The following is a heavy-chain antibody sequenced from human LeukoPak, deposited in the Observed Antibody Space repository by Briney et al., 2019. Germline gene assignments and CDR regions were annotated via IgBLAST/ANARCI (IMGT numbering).Heavy chain of an antibody. Sequence: PSETLSLTCTVSGGSISSYYWSWIRQPAGKGLEWIGRIYTSGSTNYNPSLKSRVTMSVDTSKNQFSLKLSSVTAADTAVYYCARSLVVLPADAFDIWGQGTMVTVSS. J-gene: IGHJ3*02. CDR1: GGSISSYY. CDR3: ARSLVVLPADAFDI. CDR2: IYTSGST. V-gene: IGHV4-4*07. D-gene: IGHD2-2*01.